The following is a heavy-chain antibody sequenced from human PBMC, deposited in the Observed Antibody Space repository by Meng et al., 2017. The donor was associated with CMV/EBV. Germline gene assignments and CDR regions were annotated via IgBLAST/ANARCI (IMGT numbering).Heavy chain of an antibody. J-gene: IGHJ6*02. Sequence: SLKISCAASGFTFDDYAMHWVRHAPGKGLEWVSGISWNSGSIGYADSVKGRFTISRDNAKNSLYLQMNSLRAEDTAVYYCARDKVVVVPAPLFGMDVWGQGTTVTVSS. V-gene: IGHV3-9*01. CDR1: GFTFDDYA. CDR2: ISWNSGSI. CDR3: ARDKVVVVPAPLFGMDV. D-gene: IGHD2-2*01.